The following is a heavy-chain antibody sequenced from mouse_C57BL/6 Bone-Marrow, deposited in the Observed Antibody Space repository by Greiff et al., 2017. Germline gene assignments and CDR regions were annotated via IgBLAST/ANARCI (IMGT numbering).Heavy chain of an antibody. V-gene: IGHV1-64*01. Sequence: QVQLKQPGAELVKPGASVKLSCKASGYTFTSYWMHWVKQRPGQGLEWIGMIHPNSGSTNYNEKFKSKATMTVDKSSSTAYMQISSLTSEDSAVYYCAIPTGTWFAYWGQGTLVTVSA. CDR1: GYTFTSYW. CDR2: IHPNSGST. J-gene: IGHJ3*01. CDR3: AIPTGTWFAY. D-gene: IGHD4-1*02.